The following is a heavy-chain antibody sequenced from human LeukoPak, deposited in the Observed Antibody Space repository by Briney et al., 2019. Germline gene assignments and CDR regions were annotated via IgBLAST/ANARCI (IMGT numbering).Heavy chain of an antibody. Sequence: SETLSLTCTVSGGSISSYYWSWIRQPPGKGLEWIGYISYSGSTNYNPSLKSRVSISVETSKNQFSLKLSSVTAADTAVYYCARGNWNYASFWLGPWGQGTLVTVSS. V-gene: IGHV4-59*01. CDR2: ISYSGST. CDR1: GGSISSYY. J-gene: IGHJ5*02. D-gene: IGHD1-7*01. CDR3: ARGNWNYASFWLGP.